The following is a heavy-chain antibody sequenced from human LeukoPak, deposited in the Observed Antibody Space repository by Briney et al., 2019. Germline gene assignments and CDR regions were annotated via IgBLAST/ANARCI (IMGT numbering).Heavy chain of an antibody. CDR3: ARSSGTGGPYYFDF. D-gene: IGHD3/OR15-3a*01. V-gene: IGHV3-21*04. J-gene: IGHJ4*02. CDR1: GFTFNTYS. Sequence: PGGSLRLSCAASGFTFNTYSMNWVRQAPGKGLEWVSSISGLSTYIYYPDSMRGRFTISRDNAKNSLLLQLSSLRAEDTAVYFCARSSGTGGPYYFDFWGQGSLVTVSS. CDR2: ISGLSTYI.